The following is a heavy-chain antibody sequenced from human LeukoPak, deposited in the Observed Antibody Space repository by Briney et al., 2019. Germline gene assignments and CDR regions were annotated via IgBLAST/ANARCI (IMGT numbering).Heavy chain of an antibody. CDR1: GDTFSKYA. CDR3: ASRYTTSRHFDWDVDY. CDR2: IVPVFGTP. J-gene: IGHJ4*02. V-gene: IGHV1-69*05. Sequence: SVKVSCKASGDTFSKYAITWVRQAPGQGLEWMGNIVPVFGTPNYAQKFQGRVTITTDESRTTAYMELSSLRSEDTALYYCASRYTTSRHFDWDVDYWGQGTLLTVSS. D-gene: IGHD3-9*01.